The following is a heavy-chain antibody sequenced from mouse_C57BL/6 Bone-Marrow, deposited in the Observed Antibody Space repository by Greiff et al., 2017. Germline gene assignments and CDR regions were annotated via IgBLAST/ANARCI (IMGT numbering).Heavy chain of an antibody. CDR3: TDYYGSSGAY. D-gene: IGHD1-1*01. V-gene: IGHV14-4*01. Sequence: EVQGVESGAELVRPGASVKLSCTASGFNIKDDYMHWVKQRPEQGLEWIGWIDPENGDTEYASKFQGKATITADTSSNTAYLQLSSLTSEDTAVYYCTDYYGSSGAYWGQETLVTVSA. J-gene: IGHJ3*01. CDR2: IDPENGDT. CDR1: GFNIKDDY.